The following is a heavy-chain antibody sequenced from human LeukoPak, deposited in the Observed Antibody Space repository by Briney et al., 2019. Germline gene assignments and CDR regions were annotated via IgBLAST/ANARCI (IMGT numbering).Heavy chain of an antibody. D-gene: IGHD5-24*01. CDR1: GYSFTSYW. V-gene: IGHV5-51*01. CDR2: IYPGDSDT. CDR3: ASTEGRDGYNTDAFDI. Sequence: GESLKISCKGSGYSFTSYWIGWVRQMPGKGLEWMGIIYPGDSDTRYSPSFQGQVTISADKSISTAYLQWSSLKASDTAMYYCASTEGRDGYNTDAFDIWGQGTMVTVSS. J-gene: IGHJ3*02.